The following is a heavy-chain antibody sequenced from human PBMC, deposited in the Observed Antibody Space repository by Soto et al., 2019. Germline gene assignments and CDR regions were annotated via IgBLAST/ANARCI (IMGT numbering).Heavy chain of an antibody. CDR3: ASGKTGGGWGYYFDY. V-gene: IGHV1-69*12. Sequence: QVQLVQSGAEVKKPGSSVKVSCKASGGTFSSYAIDWVRQAPGQGLEWMGGIIPIFGTADYAQKFQGRVTITADESTSTAYMELSSLRSEDTAVHYCASGKTGGGWGYYFDYWGQGTLVTVSS. CDR2: IIPIFGTA. CDR1: GGTFSSYA. J-gene: IGHJ4*02. D-gene: IGHD3-16*01.